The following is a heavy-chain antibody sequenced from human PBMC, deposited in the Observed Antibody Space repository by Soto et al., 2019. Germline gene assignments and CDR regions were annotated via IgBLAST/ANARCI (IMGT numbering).Heavy chain of an antibody. V-gene: IGHV3-64*01. CDR3: GGYSGDGIWS. CDR2: ISSNGGTT. CDR1: GFTFSSYS. D-gene: IGHD1-26*01. J-gene: IGHJ5*02. Sequence: EVQLVESGGGLVQPGGSLRLSCAASGFTFSSYSMHWVRQAPGKGLEYVSAISSNGGTTSYANSVKGRFTISXXXXKXXXXXXMGSLRAEDMAVYYCGGYSGDGIWSWGQGTLVTVSS.